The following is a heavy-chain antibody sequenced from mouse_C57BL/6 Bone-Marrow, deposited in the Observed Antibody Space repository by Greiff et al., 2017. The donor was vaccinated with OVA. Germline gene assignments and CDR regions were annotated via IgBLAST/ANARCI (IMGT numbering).Heavy chain of an antibody. V-gene: IGHV3-6*01. J-gene: IGHJ3*01. CDR3: ARDPYYYGSSPLAY. CDR2: ISYDGSN. CDR1: GYSITSGYY. Sequence: VQLKESGPGLVKPSQSLSLTCSVTGYSITSGYYWNWIRQFPGNELEWMGYISYDGSNNYNPSLKNRISITRDTSKNQFFLKLNSVTTEDTATYYCARDPYYYGSSPLAYWGQGTLVTVSA. D-gene: IGHD1-1*01.